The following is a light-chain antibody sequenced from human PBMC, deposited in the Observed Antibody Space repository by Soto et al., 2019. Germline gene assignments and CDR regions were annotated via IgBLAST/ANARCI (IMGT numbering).Light chain of an antibody. V-gene: IGKV3-20*01. CDR3: QQYGNSRWT. J-gene: IGKJ1*01. CDR2: GAS. CDR1: QSITSTY. Sequence: EIVLTQSPGTLSLSPVDRATLSCKASQSITSTYLAWYQQKPGQAPRLLIYGASGRATGIPDRFSGSGSGTDFTLTISRLEPEDFAVYYCQQYGNSRWTFGQGTKVDIK.